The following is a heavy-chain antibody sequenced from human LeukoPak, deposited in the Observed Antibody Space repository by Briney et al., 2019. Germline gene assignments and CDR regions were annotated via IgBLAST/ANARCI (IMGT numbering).Heavy chain of an antibody. CDR2: IYSGGAT. J-gene: IGHJ4*02. D-gene: IGHD3-22*01. V-gene: IGHV3-66*01. CDR1: GFTVSSHY. CDR3: ARGYDNGGYY. Sequence: PGGSLRLSCAASGFTVSSHYMNWVRQAPGKGLEWVSIIYSGGATYYADSVKGRFTISRDKSKNTLYLQMNSLRAEDTAVYYCARGYDNGGYYWGQGTLVTVSS.